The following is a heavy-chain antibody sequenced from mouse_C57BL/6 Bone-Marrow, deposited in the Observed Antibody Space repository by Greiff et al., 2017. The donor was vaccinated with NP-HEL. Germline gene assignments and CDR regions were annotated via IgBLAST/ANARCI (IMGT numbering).Heavy chain of an antibody. CDR1: GYTFTSYW. J-gene: IGHJ3*01. Sequence: VQLQQPGAELVRPGTSVKLSCKASGYTFTSYWLHWVKQRPGQGLEWIGVLDPSDGYTNYNQKFKGKDTLPVDPYSSTAYKQLSSRTSDDSAVYYCAIVSTMVEWFAYWGQGTLVTVSA. CDR2: LDPSDGYT. D-gene: IGHD2-2*01. V-gene: IGHV1-59*01. CDR3: AIVSTMVEWFAY.